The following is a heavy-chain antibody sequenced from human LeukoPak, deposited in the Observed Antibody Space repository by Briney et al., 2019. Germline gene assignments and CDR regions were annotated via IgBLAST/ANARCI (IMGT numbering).Heavy chain of an antibody. CDR2: ISSSSSTI. Sequence: GGSLRLSCAASGFTFSSYSMNWVRQAPGKGLEWVSYISSSSSTIYYADSVKGRFTISRDNAKNSLYLQMNSLRAEDTAVYYCARERGLGYCSGGSCHIWFDPWGQGTLVTVSS. J-gene: IGHJ5*02. D-gene: IGHD2-15*01. V-gene: IGHV3-48*01. CDR3: ARERGLGYCSGGSCHIWFDP. CDR1: GFTFSSYS.